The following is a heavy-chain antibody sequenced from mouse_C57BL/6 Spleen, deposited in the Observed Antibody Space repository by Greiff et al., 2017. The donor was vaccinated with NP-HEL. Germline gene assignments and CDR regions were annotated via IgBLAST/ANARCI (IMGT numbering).Heavy chain of an antibody. J-gene: IGHJ2*01. CDR3: ARADFYYFED. CDR1: GYTFTSYW. Sequence: QVQLQQPGAELVKPGASVKLSCKASGYTFTSYWMHWVKQRPGQGLEWIGMIHPNSGSTNYNEKFKSKATITLDKSSNTAYMQLSSLTSEDAAVYYCARADFYYFEDGGQGTTHTVSS. CDR2: IHPNSGST. V-gene: IGHV1-64*01. D-gene: IGHD2-4*01.